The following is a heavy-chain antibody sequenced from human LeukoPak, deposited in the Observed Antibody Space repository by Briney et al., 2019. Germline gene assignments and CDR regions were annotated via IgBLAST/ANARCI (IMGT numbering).Heavy chain of an antibody. J-gene: IGHJ5*02. CDR2: IDDDGSGA. Sequence: PGGSLRLSCAASGFTFSSYWMHWVRQAPGMGLVWVSRIDDDGSGASYADSVKGRFTISRDNTKNTLYLQMNSLRAEDTAVYYCARIGPSGSGSYFFLDPRGQGTLVTVSS. CDR3: ARIGPSGSGSYFFLDP. D-gene: IGHD3-10*01. CDR1: GFTFSSYW. V-gene: IGHV3-74*01.